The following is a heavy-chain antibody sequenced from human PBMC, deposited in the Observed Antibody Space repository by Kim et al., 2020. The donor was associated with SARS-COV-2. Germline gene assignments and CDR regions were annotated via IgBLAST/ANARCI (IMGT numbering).Heavy chain of an antibody. Sequence: SETLSLTCTVSTGSSSSYYRAWIRQPPGKGLEWIGSIHYTGSTTYNPSLDSRVTISMDTSQNELPLKLISVTAADTALYYCARAVVTGDRGTGFLDNWAQGTLVTVSS. V-gene: IGHV4-59*01. CDR3: ARAVVTGDRGTGFLDN. CDR1: TGSSSSYY. D-gene: IGHD7-27*01. J-gene: IGHJ4*02. CDR2: IHYTGST.